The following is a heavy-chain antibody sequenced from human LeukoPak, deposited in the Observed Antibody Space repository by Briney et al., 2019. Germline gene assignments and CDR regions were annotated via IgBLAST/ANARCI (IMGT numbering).Heavy chain of an antibody. V-gene: IGHV3-30*02. D-gene: IGHD2-2*01. CDR1: GFTFSSYG. J-gene: IGHJ4*02. CDR3: VFLGYCSSTSCYVYYFDY. CDR2: IRYDGSNK. Sequence: GGSLRLSCAASGFTFSSYGMHWVRQAPGEGLEWVAFIRYDGSNKYYADSVKGRFTISRDNSKNTLYLQMNSLRAEDTAVYYCVFLGYCSSTSCYVYYFDYWGQGTLVTVSS.